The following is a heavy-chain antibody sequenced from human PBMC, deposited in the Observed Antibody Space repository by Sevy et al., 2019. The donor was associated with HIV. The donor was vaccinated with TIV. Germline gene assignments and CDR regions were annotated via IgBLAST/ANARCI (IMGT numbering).Heavy chain of an antibody. CDR2: IYHSGST. CDR3: AKVAPDYDCVTGSRHYFQD. J-gene: IGHJ4*02. Sequence: SETLSLTCTVSGGSIRSSGDYWSWIRQHPGKGLEWIAYIYHSGSTYSNPSLKSRLTISVDTSKNQFSLRLTSVTAADTAVYHCAKVAPDYDCVTGSRHYFQDWGQGTLVTVSS. V-gene: IGHV4-31*03. CDR1: GGSIRSSGDY. D-gene: IGHD3-9*01.